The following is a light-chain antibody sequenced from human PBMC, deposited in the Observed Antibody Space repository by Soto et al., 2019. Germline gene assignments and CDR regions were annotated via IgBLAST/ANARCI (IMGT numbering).Light chain of an antibody. V-gene: IGKV3-11*01. CDR3: QQRSNWEVT. CDR2: DAS. CDR1: QSISSN. Sequence: EILMTQSPATLSVSTGEIATLSFRASQSISSNLAWYQQKPGQAPRLLIYDASNRATGIPARFSGSGSGTDFTLTISSLEPEDFAVYYCQQRSNWEVTFGQGTRLEI. J-gene: IGKJ5*01.